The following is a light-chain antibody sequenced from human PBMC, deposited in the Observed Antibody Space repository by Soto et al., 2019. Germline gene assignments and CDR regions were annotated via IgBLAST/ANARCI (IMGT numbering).Light chain of an antibody. CDR3: SSYTSSSTLGPYV. CDR1: SSDVGGYNY. CDR2: DVS. J-gene: IGLJ1*01. V-gene: IGLV2-14*01. Sequence: QSALTQPASVSGSPGQSITISCTGTSSDVGGYNYVSWYQQHPGKAPKLMIYDVSKRPSGVSNRFSGSKSGNTASLTISGLQAEDEADYYCSSYTSSSTLGPYVFGTGTKLTVL.